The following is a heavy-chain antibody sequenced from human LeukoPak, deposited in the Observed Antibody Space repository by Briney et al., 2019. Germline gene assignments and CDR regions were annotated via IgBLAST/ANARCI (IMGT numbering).Heavy chain of an antibody. D-gene: IGHD3-22*01. CDR3: AREFYYDSSGLNWFDP. Sequence: SETLSLTCTVSGGSISSYYWSWIRQPPGKGLEWIGYISYSGGTNYNPSLKSRVTISVDTSKNQFSLKLTSVTAADTAVYYCAREFYYDSSGLNWFDPWGQGTLLTVSS. V-gene: IGHV4-59*01. CDR1: GGSISSYY. CDR2: ISYSGGT. J-gene: IGHJ5*02.